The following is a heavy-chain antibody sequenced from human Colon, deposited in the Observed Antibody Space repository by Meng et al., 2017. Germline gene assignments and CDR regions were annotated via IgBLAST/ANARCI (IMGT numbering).Heavy chain of an antibody. CDR2: IYWNDDK. V-gene: IGHV2-5*01. D-gene: IGHD3-9*01. CDR3: AHTTANYDILTGYYGWGDFDY. J-gene: IGHJ4*02. CDR1: GFSLSTGGVG. Sequence: SGPTLVKPTQTLTLTCTFSGFSLSTGGVGVGGSRQPPGKALEWLALIYWNDDKRYSPSLKSRLTITKHTSINQVGLTLTNMDPVDTATYYCAHTTANYDILTGYYGWGDFDYWGQGTLVTVSS.